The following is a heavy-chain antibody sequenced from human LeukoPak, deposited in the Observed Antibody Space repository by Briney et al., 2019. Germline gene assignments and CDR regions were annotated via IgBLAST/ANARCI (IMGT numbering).Heavy chain of an antibody. J-gene: IGHJ4*02. CDR1: GFTFSSYA. CDR2: ISGSGGRT. V-gene: IGHV3-23*01. Sequence: PGGSLRLSCAASGFTFSSYAMSWVRQAPGKGLELVSAISGSGGRTYYADSVKDRFTISRDNSKNTLYLQMNSLRAEDTAVYYCAKLGEGTYYYDSSGYYDHTYYFDYWGQGTLVTVSS. CDR3: AKLGEGTYYYDSSGYYDHTYYFDY. D-gene: IGHD3-22*01.